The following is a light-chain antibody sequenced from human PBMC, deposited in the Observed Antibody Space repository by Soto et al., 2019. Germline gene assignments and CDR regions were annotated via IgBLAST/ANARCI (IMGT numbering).Light chain of an antibody. J-gene: IGKJ1*01. Sequence: EIVLTQSPDTPSLSPGGGATPSCRASQSISGSFLAWFQQKPGQAPRLLIYGASSRATGVPDRFSGSGSGTDFALTISRLEPEDFAVYYCHQYAQSAWTFGQGTKVDIK. CDR3: HQYAQSAWT. CDR2: GAS. V-gene: IGKV3-20*01. CDR1: QSISGSF.